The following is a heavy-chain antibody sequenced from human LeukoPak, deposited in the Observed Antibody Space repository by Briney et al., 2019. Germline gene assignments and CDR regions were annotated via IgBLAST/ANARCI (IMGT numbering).Heavy chain of an antibody. CDR1: GFTFSSYG. V-gene: IGHV3-30*18. J-gene: IGHJ4*02. CDR2: ISYDGSNK. D-gene: IGHD3-3*01. CDR3: AKDHGVDFWSGEGDYFDY. Sequence: GRPLRLSCAASGFTFSSYGMHWVRQAPGKGLEWVAVISYDGSNKYYADSVKGRFTISRDNSKNTLYLQMNSLRAEDTAVYYCAKDHGVDFWSGEGDYFDYWGQGTLVTVSS.